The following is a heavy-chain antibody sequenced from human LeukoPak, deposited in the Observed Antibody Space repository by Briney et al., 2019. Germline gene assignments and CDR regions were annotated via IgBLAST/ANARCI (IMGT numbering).Heavy chain of an antibody. CDR2: IRSKAYGGTT. V-gene: IGHV3-49*04. CDR3: VETGFDY. CDR1: GFTFDDYA. J-gene: IGHJ4*02. D-gene: IGHD3-3*01. Sequence: GGSLRLSCAASGFTFDDYAMHWVRQAPGKGLEWVGFIRSKAYGGTTEYAASVKGRFTISRDDSKSIAYLQMNSLKTEDTAVYYCVETGFDYWGQGTLVTVSS.